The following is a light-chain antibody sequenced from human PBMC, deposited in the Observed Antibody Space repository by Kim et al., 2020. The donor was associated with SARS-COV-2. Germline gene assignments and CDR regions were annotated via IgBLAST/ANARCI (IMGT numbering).Light chain of an antibody. V-gene: IGKV3-20*01. CDR1: QSVSNNY. CDR2: GAS. CDR3: QKYGNSPRA. J-gene: IGKJ1*01. Sequence: EIVLTQSPGTLSLSPGERATLSCRASQSVSNNYLAWYQQKPGQAPRLLIYGASSRATGVPDRFSGSGSGTDFTLTIIRLEPEDFAVYYCQKYGNSPRAFGQGTKVDIK.